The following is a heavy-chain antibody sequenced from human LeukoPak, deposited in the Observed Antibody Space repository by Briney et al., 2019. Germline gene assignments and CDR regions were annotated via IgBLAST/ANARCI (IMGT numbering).Heavy chain of an antibody. CDR3: AREGYSNPVNY. V-gene: IGHV3-7*01. D-gene: IGHD6-13*01. Sequence: PGGSLRLSRAASGFPFSTYWMSWVRQPRGKGLEWVAHIKQDGTEKFYVDSVKGRFTISRDNAENSLYLQMNSLSADDTAVYYCAREGYSNPVNYWSQGTLVTVSS. CDR1: GFPFSTYW. CDR2: IKQDGTEK. J-gene: IGHJ4*02.